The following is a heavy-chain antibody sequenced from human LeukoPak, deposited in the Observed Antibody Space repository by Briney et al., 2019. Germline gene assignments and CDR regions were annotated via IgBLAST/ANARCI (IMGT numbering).Heavy chain of an antibody. V-gene: IGHV4-30-2*01. CDR2: IYHSGST. J-gene: IGHJ2*01. CDR3: ARGLGAFYDSSGYYSNWYFDL. CDR1: GGSISSGGYS. D-gene: IGHD3-22*01. Sequence: PSQTLSLTCAVSGGSISSGGYSWSWIRQPPGKGLEWIGYIYHSGSTYYNPSLKSRVTISVDRSKNQFSLKLSSVTAADTAVYYCARGLGAFYDSSGYYSNWYFDLWGRGTLVTVSS.